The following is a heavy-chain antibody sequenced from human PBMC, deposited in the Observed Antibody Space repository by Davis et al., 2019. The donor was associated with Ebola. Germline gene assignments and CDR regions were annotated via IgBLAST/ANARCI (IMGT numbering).Heavy chain of an antibody. CDR3: AREGRYGDPKAYYYYYYGMDV. Sequence: GGSLRLSCAASGFTFSGSAMHWVRQASGKGLEWVGRIISKANSYATAYAASVKGRFTISRDDSKNTAYLQMNSLIAEDTAVYYCAREGRYGDPKAYYYYYYGMDVWGQGTTVTVSS. V-gene: IGHV3-73*01. CDR2: IISKANSYAT. J-gene: IGHJ6*02. D-gene: IGHD4-17*01. CDR1: GFTFSGSA.